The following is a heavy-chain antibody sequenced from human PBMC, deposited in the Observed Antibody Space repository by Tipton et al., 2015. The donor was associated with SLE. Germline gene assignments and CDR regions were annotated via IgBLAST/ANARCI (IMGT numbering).Heavy chain of an antibody. Sequence: SLRLSCAASGFTVSSNYMSWVRQAPGKGLEWVSVIYSGGSTYYADSVKGRFTISRDNARNTLYLQMNSLRAEDTAVYYCARGIDLRGAFDIWGQGTMVTVSS. CDR3: ARGIDLRGAFDI. J-gene: IGHJ3*02. CDR2: IYSGGST. CDR1: GFTVSSNY. D-gene: IGHD5-12*01. V-gene: IGHV3-66*01.